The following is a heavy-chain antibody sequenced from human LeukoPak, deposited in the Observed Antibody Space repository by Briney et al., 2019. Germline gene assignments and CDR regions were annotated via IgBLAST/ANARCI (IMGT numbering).Heavy chain of an antibody. D-gene: IGHD5-18*01. CDR1: GGSFSGYY. J-gene: IGHJ4*02. V-gene: IGHV4-34*01. Sequence: SATLSLTCAVYGGSFSGYYWSWIRQPPGKGLEWIGEINYSGSTNYNPSLKSRVTISVDTSKNQVSLKLSSVTAADTAVYYCAIHIQTCFDYWGQGTLVTVSS. CDR2: INYSGST. CDR3: AIHIQTCFDY.